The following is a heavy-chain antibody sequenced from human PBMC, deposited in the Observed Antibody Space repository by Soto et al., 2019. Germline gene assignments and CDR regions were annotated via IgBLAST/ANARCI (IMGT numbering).Heavy chain of an antibody. V-gene: IGHV1-8*01. J-gene: IGHJ6*04. CDR3: ACVIAWFCDTVAV. D-gene: IGHD3-16*02. Sequence: QVQLVQSGAEVKKPGASVKVSCKASGYTFTTYDINWVRQATGQGLEWMGWMNPNSGNTGYAQKFQGRVTMTRNTALRTAYMEMSSLRSEETAVYYCACVIAWFCDTVAVWGEASAVPVSS. CDR2: MNPNSGNT. CDR1: GYTFTTYD.